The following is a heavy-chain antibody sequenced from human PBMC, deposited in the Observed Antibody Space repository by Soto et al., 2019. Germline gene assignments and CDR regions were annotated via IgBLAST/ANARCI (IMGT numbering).Heavy chain of an antibody. Sequence: GGSLRLSCAASGFTFSSYWMSWVRQAPGKGLEWVANIKQDGSEKYYVDSVKGRFTISRDNAKNSLYLQMNSLRAEDTAVYYCASDGLFWFGELGVDYWGQGTLVTVSS. CDR3: ASDGLFWFGELGVDY. J-gene: IGHJ4*02. D-gene: IGHD3-10*01. CDR2: IKQDGSEK. CDR1: GFTFSSYW. V-gene: IGHV3-7*04.